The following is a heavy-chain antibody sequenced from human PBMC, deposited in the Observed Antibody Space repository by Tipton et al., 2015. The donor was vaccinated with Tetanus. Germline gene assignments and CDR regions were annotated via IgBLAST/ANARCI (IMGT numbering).Heavy chain of an antibody. Sequence: QSGAEVKKPGASVKVSCKASGYTFTGYYMHWVRQAPGQGLEWMGWINPNSGGTNYAQKFQGRVTMTRDTSISTAYMEVSRLRSDDTAIYYCARCNDYGSLTPIDLWGPGTRVTVSS. V-gene: IGHV1-2*02. CDR3: ARCNDYGSLTPIDL. CDR1: GYTFTGYY. J-gene: IGHJ5*02. D-gene: IGHD4-17*01. CDR2: INPNSGGT.